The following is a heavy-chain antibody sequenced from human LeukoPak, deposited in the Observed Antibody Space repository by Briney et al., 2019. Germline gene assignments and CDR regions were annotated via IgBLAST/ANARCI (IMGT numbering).Heavy chain of an antibody. CDR3: ARGVGRFGELYNNWFDP. V-gene: IGHV4-39*07. D-gene: IGHD3-10*01. CDR2: IYYSGST. J-gene: IGHJ5*02. Sequence: PSETLSLTCTVSGGSISSSSYYWGWIRQPPGKGLEWIGSIYYSGSTYYNPSLKSRVTISVDTSKNQFSLKLSSVTAADTAVYYCARGVGRFGELYNNWFDPWGQGTLVTVSS. CDR1: GGSISSSSYY.